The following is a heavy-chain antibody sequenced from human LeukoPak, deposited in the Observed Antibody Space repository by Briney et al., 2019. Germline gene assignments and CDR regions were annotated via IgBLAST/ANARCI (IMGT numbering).Heavy chain of an antibody. CDR2: IYHSGST. V-gene: IGHV4-30-2*01. J-gene: IGHJ4*02. CDR1: GGSISGGGYS. CDR3: ARGGAARSFDY. Sequence: PSETLSLTCTVSGGSISGGGYSWSWIRQPPGKGLEWIGYIYHSGSTYYNPSLKSRVTISVDRSKNQFSLKLSSVTAADTAVYYCARGGAARSFDYWGQGTLVTVSS. D-gene: IGHD6-6*01.